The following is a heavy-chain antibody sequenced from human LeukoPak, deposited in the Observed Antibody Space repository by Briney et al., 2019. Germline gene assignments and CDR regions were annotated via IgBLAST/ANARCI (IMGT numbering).Heavy chain of an antibody. CDR1: GYTFTGYY. V-gene: IGHV1-2*06. Sequence: GASVKVSCKASGYTFTGYYMHWVRQAPGQGLEWMGRINPNSGGTNYAQKLQGRVTMTTDTSTSTAYMELRSLRSDDTAVYYCARDPNYYGSGSSPEYFQHWGQGTLVTVSS. CDR2: INPNSGGT. D-gene: IGHD3-10*01. J-gene: IGHJ1*01. CDR3: ARDPNYYGSGSSPEYFQH.